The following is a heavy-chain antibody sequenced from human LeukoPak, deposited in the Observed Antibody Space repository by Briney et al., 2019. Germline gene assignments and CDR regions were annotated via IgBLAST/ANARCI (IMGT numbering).Heavy chain of an antibody. Sequence: GGSLRLSCAASGFTFSSYWMHWVRQAPGKGLVWVSRINTDGSSTSYADSVKGRFTISRDNAKNTLYLQMNSLRAEDTAVYYCARGGPAKLELRFPLRFDPWGRGTRVTVSS. J-gene: IGHJ5*02. V-gene: IGHV3-74*01. D-gene: IGHD1-7*01. CDR3: ARGGPAKLELRFPLRFDP. CDR1: GFTFSSYW. CDR2: INTDGSST.